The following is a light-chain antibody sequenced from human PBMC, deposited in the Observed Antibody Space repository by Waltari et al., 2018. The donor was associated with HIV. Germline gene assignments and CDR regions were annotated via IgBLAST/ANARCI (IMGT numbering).Light chain of an antibody. CDR3: CAYAGSTTYVI. CDR1: SSDVGGYNL. Sequence: QSALTQPASVSGSPGPSITISSTGTSSDVGGYNLVSWYQQHPGKAPKLMIYEVSKRPSGVSNRFSGSKSGNTASLTISGLQAEDEADYYCCAYAGSTTYVIFGGGTKLTVL. V-gene: IGLV2-23*02. J-gene: IGLJ2*01. CDR2: EVS.